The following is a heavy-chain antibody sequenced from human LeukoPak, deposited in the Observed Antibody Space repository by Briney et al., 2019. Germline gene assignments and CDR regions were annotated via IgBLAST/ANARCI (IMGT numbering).Heavy chain of an antibody. CDR3: ARAGYYYDSSGYYYYFDY. Sequence: PGGSLRLSCAASGFTFSSYSMNWVRQAPGKGLERVSSISSSSSYIYYADSVKGRFTISRDNAKNSLYLQMNSLRAEDTAVYYCARAGYYYDSSGYYYYFDYWGQGTLVAVSS. CDR1: GFTFSSYS. V-gene: IGHV3-21*01. CDR2: ISSSSSYI. J-gene: IGHJ4*02. D-gene: IGHD3-22*01.